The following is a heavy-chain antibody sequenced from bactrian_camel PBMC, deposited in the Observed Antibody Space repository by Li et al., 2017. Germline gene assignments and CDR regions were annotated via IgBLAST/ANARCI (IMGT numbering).Heavy chain of an antibody. CDR2: FDANGNI. Sequence: VQLVESGGGSVQAGQSLKLSCVGNGRIFSTCDMAWYRQAPGKERELVSSFDANGNINYVDSVKGRFTISRDNAKNSVYPQMNSLKLEDSAMYYCAADFGPYCSGSFLARRANFEGQGTQVTVS. D-gene: IGHD2*01. CDR1: GRIFSTCD. J-gene: IGHJ4*01. V-gene: IGHV3S53*01.